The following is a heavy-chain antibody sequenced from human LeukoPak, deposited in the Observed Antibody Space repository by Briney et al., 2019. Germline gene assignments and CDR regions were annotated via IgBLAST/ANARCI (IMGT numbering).Heavy chain of an antibody. CDR2: ISYDGSNK. CDR3: ARDSRGYSYGSDFDY. Sequence: GGSLRLSCAASGFTFSSYAMHWVRQAPGKGLEWVAVISYDGSNKYYADSVKGRFTISRDNSKNTLYLPMNSLRAEDTAVYYCARDSRGYSYGSDFDYWGQGTLVTVSS. V-gene: IGHV3-30*04. J-gene: IGHJ4*02. CDR1: GFTFSSYA. D-gene: IGHD5-18*01.